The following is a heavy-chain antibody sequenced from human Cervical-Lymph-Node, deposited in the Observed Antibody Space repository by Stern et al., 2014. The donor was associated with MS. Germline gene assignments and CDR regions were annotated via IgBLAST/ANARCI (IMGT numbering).Heavy chain of an antibody. J-gene: IGHJ4*02. CDR2: ISYDGSNK. CDR1: GFTFSSYG. CDR3: AKDSYSSSGMGYYFDY. V-gene: IGHV3-30*18. D-gene: IGHD6-6*01. Sequence: VHLVESGGGVVQPGRSLRLSCAASGFTFSSYGMHWVRQAPGKGLEWVAVISYDGSNKYYADSVKGRFTISRDNSKNTLYLQMNSLRAEDTAVYYCAKDSYSSSGMGYYFDYWGQGTLVTVSS.